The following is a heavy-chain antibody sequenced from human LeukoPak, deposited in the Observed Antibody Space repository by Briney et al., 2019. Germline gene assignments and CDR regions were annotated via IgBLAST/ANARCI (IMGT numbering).Heavy chain of an antibody. CDR3: ARDGGGGGSYYFFDY. D-gene: IGHD1-26*01. CDR1: GFTFSSYA. Sequence: GGSLRLSCAASGFTFSSYAMSWVRQAPGKGLEWVSAISGSGGSTYYADSVKGRFTISRDNSKNTLYLQMNSLRAEDTAVYYCARDGGGGGSYYFFDYWGQGTLVTVSS. CDR2: ISGSGGST. J-gene: IGHJ4*02. V-gene: IGHV3-23*01.